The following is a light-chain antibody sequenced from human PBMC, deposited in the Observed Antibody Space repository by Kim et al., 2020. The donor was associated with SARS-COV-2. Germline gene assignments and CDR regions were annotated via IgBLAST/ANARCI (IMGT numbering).Light chain of an antibody. J-gene: IGLJ2*01. Sequence: SSELTQDPAVSVALGQTVRITCQGDTLRSYYASWYQQKPGQAPVLVIYGKNNRPSGIPDRFSGSSSGNTASLTITGAQAEDEADYSCNSRDSSGSHPGVVFGGGTKLTVL. V-gene: IGLV3-19*01. CDR1: TLRSYY. CDR3: NSRDSSGSHPGVV. CDR2: GKN.